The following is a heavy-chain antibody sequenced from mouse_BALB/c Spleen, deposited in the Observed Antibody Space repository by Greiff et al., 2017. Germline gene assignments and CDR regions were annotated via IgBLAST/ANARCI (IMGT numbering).Heavy chain of an antibody. D-gene: IGHD3-2*02. J-gene: IGHJ2*01. CDR3: ARLKATGYYFDY. CDR2: ISYSGST. CDR1: GYSITSDYA. V-gene: IGHV3-2*02. Sequence: EVQLQESGPGLVKPSQSLSLTCTVTGYSITSDYAWNWIRQFPGNKLEWMGYISYSGSTSYNPSLKSRISITRDTSKNQFFLQLNSVTTEDTATYYCARLKATGYYFDYWGQGTTLTVSS.